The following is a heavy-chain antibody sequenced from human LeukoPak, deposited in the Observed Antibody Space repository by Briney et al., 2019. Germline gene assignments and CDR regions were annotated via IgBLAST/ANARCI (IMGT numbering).Heavy chain of an antibody. Sequence: SSETLSLTCTVSGGSISSRSHNWGWIRQPPGKGLESIGSIYYSGSTYYNPSLKSRVTISVDTSKNQFSLKLSSVTAADTAVYYCARHALADYYYYYMDVWGKGTTVTVSS. CDR1: GGSISSRSHN. V-gene: IGHV4-39*01. CDR2: IYYSGST. J-gene: IGHJ6*03. D-gene: IGHD3-16*02. CDR3: ARHALADYYYYYMDV.